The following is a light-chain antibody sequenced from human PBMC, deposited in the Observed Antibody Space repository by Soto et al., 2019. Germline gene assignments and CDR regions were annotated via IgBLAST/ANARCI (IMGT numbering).Light chain of an antibody. CDR1: QSIGSW. CDR3: QHYNSYSIT. V-gene: IGKV1-5*01. CDR2: DAS. J-gene: IGKJ5*01. Sequence: DIQMTQSPSTLSATVGDRVTITCRASQSIGSWLAWYQQKPGKGPKLLIYDASSLESGVPSRFSGSGSGTEFTLTISGLQPDDFATYYCQHYNSYSITFGQGTRLEIK.